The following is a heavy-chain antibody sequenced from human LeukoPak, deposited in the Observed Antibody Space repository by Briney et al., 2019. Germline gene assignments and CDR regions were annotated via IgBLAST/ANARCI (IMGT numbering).Heavy chain of an antibody. CDR1: GGSISSYY. CDR3: ASFPAYSSSSRPNYFDY. V-gene: IGHV4-4*07. CDR2: IYTSGST. Sequence: PSETLSLTCTVSGGSISSYYWSWIRQPAGKGLEWIGRIYTSGSTNYNPSLKSRVTMSVDTSKNQFSLKLSSVTAADTAVYYCASFPAYSSSSRPNYFDYWGQGTLLTVSS. D-gene: IGHD6-6*01. J-gene: IGHJ4*02.